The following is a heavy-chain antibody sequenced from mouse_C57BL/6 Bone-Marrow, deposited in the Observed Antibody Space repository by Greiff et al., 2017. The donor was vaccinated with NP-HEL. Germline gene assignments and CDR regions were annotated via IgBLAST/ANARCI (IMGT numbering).Heavy chain of an antibody. CDR2: INPNYGTT. CDR1: GYSFTDYN. Sequence: VQLKQSGPELVKPGASVKISCKASGYSFTDYNMNWVKQSNGKSLEWIGVINPNYGTTSYNQKFKGKATLTVDQSSSTAYMQLNSMTSEDSAVYYCARDYGSSYEGAWFAYWGQGTLVTVSA. V-gene: IGHV1-39*01. D-gene: IGHD1-1*01. J-gene: IGHJ3*01. CDR3: ARDYGSSYEGAWFAY.